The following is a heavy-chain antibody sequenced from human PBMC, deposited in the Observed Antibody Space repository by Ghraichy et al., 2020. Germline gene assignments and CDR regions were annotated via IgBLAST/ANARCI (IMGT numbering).Heavy chain of an antibody. CDR1: GFTFSSYE. J-gene: IGHJ4*02. CDR3: ARVLEDFWSGYHFDY. D-gene: IGHD3-3*01. V-gene: IGHV3-48*03. Sequence: GESLNISCAASGFTFSSYEMNWVRQAPGKGLEWVSYISSSGSTIYYADSVKGRFTISRDNAKNSLYLQMNSLRAEDTAVYYCARVLEDFWSGYHFDYWGQGTLVTVSS. CDR2: ISSSGSTI.